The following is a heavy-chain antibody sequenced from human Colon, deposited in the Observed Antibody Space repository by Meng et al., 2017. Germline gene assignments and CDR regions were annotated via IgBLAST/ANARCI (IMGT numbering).Heavy chain of an antibody. CDR2: ISSSSSSYK. CDR1: GFTFSSYA. Sequence: GESPKIPCAASGFTFSSYAMNWVRQAPGKGLECVSVISSSSSSYKHYADSVKGRFTISRDNAKNSLYLQMNSLRTEDTAVYYCTRWSSASGHDYWGQGTLVTVSS. CDR3: TRWSSASGHDY. J-gene: IGHJ4*02. V-gene: IGHV3-21*01. D-gene: IGHD6-19*01.